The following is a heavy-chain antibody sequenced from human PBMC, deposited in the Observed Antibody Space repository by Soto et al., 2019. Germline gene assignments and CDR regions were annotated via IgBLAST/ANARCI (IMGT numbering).Heavy chain of an antibody. V-gene: IGHV3-21*06. J-gene: IGHJ4*02. CDR3: ARESEDLTSNFDY. Sequence: GGSLRLSCAASGFTFTRYSMNWVRQAPGKGLEWVSSISSTTNYIYYGDSMKGRFTISRDNGKNSLYLEMHSLRAEDTAVYYCARESEDLTSNFDYWGKGTLVTVSS. CDR2: ISSTTNYI. CDR1: GFTFTRYS.